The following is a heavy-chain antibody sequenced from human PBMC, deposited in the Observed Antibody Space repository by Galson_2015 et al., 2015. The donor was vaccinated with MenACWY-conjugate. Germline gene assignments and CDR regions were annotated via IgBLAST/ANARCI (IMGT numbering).Heavy chain of an antibody. D-gene: IGHD2-2*01. CDR3: ARVVPSAMIHGFDY. Sequence: SLRLSCAPSGFTFNNYDMNWVRQAPGKGLEWVSSISTSSTNIYYADSVKGRFTISRDNAKNSVYLQMNSLRAEDTAVYFCARVVPSAMIHGFDYWGPGTLVTVSS. V-gene: IGHV3-21*01. J-gene: IGHJ4*02. CDR1: GFTFNNYD. CDR2: ISTSSTNI.